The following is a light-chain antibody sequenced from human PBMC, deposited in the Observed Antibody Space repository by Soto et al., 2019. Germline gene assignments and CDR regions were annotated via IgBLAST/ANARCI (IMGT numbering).Light chain of an antibody. CDR3: QQLNSYPPT. J-gene: IGKJ5*01. Sequence: IQFTQSPSSLSSSVVDRVTITFLASQGISSYLAWYQQKPGKAPKLLIYAASTLQSGVPSRFSGSGSGTDFTLTISSLQPEDFATYYCQQLNSYPPTFGQGTRLEIK. V-gene: IGKV1-9*01. CDR1: QGISSY. CDR2: AAS.